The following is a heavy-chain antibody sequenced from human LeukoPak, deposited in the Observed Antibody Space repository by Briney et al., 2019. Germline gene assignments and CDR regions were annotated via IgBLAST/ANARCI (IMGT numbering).Heavy chain of an antibody. Sequence: GGTLRLSCAASGFTFSSYGMSWVRQAPGQGLEWMGWISAYNGNTNYAQKFQGRVTITRDTSISTVYMELSSLRSEDTAVYYCVREAKSYDSSGYPYDVFDIWGQGTMVTVSS. CDR1: GFTFSSYG. V-gene: IGHV1-18*01. CDR3: VREAKSYDSSGYPYDVFDI. D-gene: IGHD3-22*01. CDR2: ISAYNGNT. J-gene: IGHJ3*02.